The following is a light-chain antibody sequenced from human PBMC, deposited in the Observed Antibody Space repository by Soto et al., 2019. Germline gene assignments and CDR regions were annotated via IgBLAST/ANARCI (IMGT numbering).Light chain of an antibody. Sequence: QSVLTKPRSVSGSPGQSVAISCTATSSDVGGFDFVSWYQQHPGKAPKLVIYDVSKRPSGVPDRFSGSRSGDTASLTISGLQAEDEADYYCCLYTASYSVFGGGTKLTVL. CDR2: DVS. CDR1: SSDVGGFDF. J-gene: IGLJ3*02. V-gene: IGLV2-11*01. CDR3: CLYTASYSV.